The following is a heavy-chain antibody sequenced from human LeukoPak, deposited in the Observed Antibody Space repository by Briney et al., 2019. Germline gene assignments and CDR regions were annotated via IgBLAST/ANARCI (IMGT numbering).Heavy chain of an antibody. CDR2: ISAYNGNT. Sequence: AAVKVSCKASGYTFTSYGISWVRQAPGQGLEWMVCISAYNGNTNYAQKLQGRVTMTTDTSTSTAYMELRSLRSDDTAVYYCARVGPGENPLDYWGQATLVTVSS. V-gene: IGHV1-18*01. D-gene: IGHD7-27*01. CDR3: ARVGPGENPLDY. CDR1: GYTFTSYG. J-gene: IGHJ4*02.